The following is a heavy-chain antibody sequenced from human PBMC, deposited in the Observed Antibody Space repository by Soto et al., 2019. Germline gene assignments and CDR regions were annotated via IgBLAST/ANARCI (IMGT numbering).Heavy chain of an antibody. CDR3: ARVPRPRWEPLAAFDI. V-gene: IGHV4-59*01. CDR2: IYYSGST. D-gene: IGHD1-26*01. CDR1: GGSISSYY. Sequence: AETLSLTCTVAGGSISSYYWSWVRPPPGKGPEWIGYIYYSGSTTYTPSLKSRVTISVDTSKNQFSLKLSSVTAADTAVYYCARVPRPRWEPLAAFDIWGQGTMVTVSS. J-gene: IGHJ3*02.